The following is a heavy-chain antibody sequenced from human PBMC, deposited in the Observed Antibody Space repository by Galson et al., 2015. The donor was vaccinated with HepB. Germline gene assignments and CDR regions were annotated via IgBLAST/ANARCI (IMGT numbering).Heavy chain of an antibody. CDR3: ARDEGSYDFWSGYYSGPFEY. CDR2: LIPMFGTA. J-gene: IGHJ4*02. V-gene: IGHV1-69*13. CDR1: GGSFSSYA. D-gene: IGHD3-3*01. Sequence: PVKVSCKASGGSFSSYATSWVRQAPGQGLEWMGGLIPMFGTAKYAQKFQGRVTITADESTSTAYTGLSSLRSEDTAGYYCARDEGSYDFWSGYYSGPFEYWGQGTLVTVSS.